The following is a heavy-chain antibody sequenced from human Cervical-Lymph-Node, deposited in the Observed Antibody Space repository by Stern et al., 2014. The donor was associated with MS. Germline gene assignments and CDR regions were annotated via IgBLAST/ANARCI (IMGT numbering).Heavy chain of an antibody. D-gene: IGHD3-10*01. J-gene: IGHJ3*02. Sequence: EVQLVESGGDLVQPGGSLRLSCAASGFTFSNYAMTWVRQAPGKGLEWISGIVGYGGSTYYADSVKGRFTISRDNSKNTLSLQMNSLRAEDTAVYYCALAGSYNIFSPFETWGPGTMVTVS. CDR1: GFTFSNYA. V-gene: IGHV3-23*04. CDR3: ALAGSYNIFSPFET. CDR2: IVGYGGST.